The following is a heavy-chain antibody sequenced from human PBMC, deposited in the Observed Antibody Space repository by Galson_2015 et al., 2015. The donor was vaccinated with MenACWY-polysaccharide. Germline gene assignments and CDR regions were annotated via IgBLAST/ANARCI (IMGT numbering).Heavy chain of an antibody. J-gene: IGHJ4*02. CDR3: ARDPKQKPTTLPTGRFDY. CDR2: INTNTGNP. D-gene: IGHD4-17*01. V-gene: IGHV7-4-1*02. CDR1: GYTFNTYA. Sequence: SVKVSCKASGYTFNTYAMNWVRQAPGQGLEWVGGINTNTGNPTYAQGFTGRFVFSLDASVSTAYLQISSLKAEDTAVYYCARDPKQKPTTLPTGRFDYWGQGTLVTVSS.